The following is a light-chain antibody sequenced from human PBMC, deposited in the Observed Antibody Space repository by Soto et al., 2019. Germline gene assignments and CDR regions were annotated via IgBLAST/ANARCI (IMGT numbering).Light chain of an antibody. CDR2: GAS. CDR1: QSVSSN. CDR3: QQYNNWPPIT. J-gene: IGKJ5*01. Sequence: VMTQSPATLSLSPGDSATLSCRGSQSVSSNLAWYQQKPGQAPRLLIYGASTRATGIPARFSGSGSGTEFTLTISSLQSEDFAVYCCQQYNNWPPITCGQGTRLEIK. V-gene: IGKV3-15*01.